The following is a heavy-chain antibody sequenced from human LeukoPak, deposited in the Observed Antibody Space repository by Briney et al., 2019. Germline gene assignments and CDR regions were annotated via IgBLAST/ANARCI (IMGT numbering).Heavy chain of an antibody. Sequence: GGSLRLSCAASGFTLSDYWMHWVRQAPGKGLVWVSRINSDGSRIIYADSVKGRFTISRDNAKNTVYLQMNSLRADDTAVYFCARAPQIGFSGFDKNYWGQGTLVTVSS. CDR3: ARAPQIGFSGFDKNY. J-gene: IGHJ4*02. V-gene: IGHV3-74*01. CDR2: INSDGSRI. D-gene: IGHD5-12*01. CDR1: GFTLSDYW.